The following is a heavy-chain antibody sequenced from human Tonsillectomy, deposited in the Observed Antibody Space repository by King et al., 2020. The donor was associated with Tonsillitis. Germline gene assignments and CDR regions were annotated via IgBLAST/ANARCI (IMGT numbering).Heavy chain of an antibody. Sequence: VQLVQSGGGLVKPGGSLRLSCAASGFTFSDYYMHWIRQAPGKGLEWVSFISGISLSTNYADSVKGRFTISRDNAKDSLYLQMNNLRAEDTAVYYCAREGLGELEDAFDIWGQGTMVTVSS. J-gene: IGHJ3*02. D-gene: IGHD3-10*01. V-gene: IGHV3-11*05. CDR2: ISGISLST. CDR3: AREGLGELEDAFDI. CDR1: GFTFSDYY.